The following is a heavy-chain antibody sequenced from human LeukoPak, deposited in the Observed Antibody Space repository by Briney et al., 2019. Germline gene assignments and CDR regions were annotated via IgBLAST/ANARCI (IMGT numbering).Heavy chain of an antibody. CDR3: ARASVVPAARPVYYFDY. Sequence: GGSLRLSCAASGFTVSSNYMSWVRQAPGKGLEWVSVIYSGGSTYYADSVKGRFTISRDNSKNTLYLQMNSLRAEDTAVYYCARASVVPAARPVYYFDYWGQGTLVTVSS. D-gene: IGHD2-2*01. CDR1: GFTVSSNY. V-gene: IGHV3-53*01. CDR2: IYSGGST. J-gene: IGHJ4*02.